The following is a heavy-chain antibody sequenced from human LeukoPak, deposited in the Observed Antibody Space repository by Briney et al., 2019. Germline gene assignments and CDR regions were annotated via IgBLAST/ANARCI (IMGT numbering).Heavy chain of an antibody. J-gene: IGHJ4*02. D-gene: IGHD3-10*01. Sequence: GGSLRLSCAASGFTYAMSWVRQAPGKGLEWVANIKQDGSEKYYVDSVKGRFTISRDNAKNSLFLQMSSLRAKDTAVYYCVRDKVGYGSGVIDYWGQGTLVTVSS. CDR3: VRDKVGYGSGVIDY. CDR2: IKQDGSEK. V-gene: IGHV3-7*01. CDR1: GFTYA.